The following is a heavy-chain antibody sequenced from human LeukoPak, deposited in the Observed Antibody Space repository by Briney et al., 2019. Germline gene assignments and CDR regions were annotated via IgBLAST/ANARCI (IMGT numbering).Heavy chain of an antibody. CDR2: IYPGDSDT. V-gene: IGHV5-51*01. CDR3: ARPKTLGGYNYEFEF. D-gene: IGHD5-18*01. Sequence: GESLKISCKGSGYSFTSYWIGWVRQMPGKGPEWMGIIYPGDSDTRYSPSFQGQVTISVDKSISTAYLQWSSLKASDTAIYYCARPKTLGGYNYEFEFWGQGTLVTVSS. CDR1: GYSFTSYW. J-gene: IGHJ4*02.